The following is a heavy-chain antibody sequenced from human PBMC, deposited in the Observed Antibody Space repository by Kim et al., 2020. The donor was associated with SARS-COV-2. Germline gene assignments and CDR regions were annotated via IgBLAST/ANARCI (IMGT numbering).Heavy chain of an antibody. D-gene: IGHD3-16*01. Sequence: EDSVKSRFTIARDNSKNTLYLQMNSLRGEETAVYYCARGPYGLHGGAIDYWGQGTLVTVSS. V-gene: IGHV3-33*01. J-gene: IGHJ4*02. CDR3: ARGPYGLHGGAIDY.